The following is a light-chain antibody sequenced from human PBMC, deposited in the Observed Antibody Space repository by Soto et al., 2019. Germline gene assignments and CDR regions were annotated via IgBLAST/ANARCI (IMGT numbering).Light chain of an antibody. CDR2: EVS. CDR1: SSDVGNYKY. J-gene: IGLJ1*01. V-gene: IGLV2-14*01. CDR3: LSYTSSGTYV. Sequence: QSVLTQPASVSGSPGQSITISCTGTSSDVGNYKYVSWYQQHPGKAPKLIIYEVSNRPSGVSDRFSGSKSGNTASLTISGRQAEDETDYYCLSYTSSGTYVFGTGTKLTVL.